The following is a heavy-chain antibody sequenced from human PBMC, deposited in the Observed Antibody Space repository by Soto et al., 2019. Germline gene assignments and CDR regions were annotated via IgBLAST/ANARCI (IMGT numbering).Heavy chain of an antibody. CDR2: ISSSGDGT. V-gene: IGHV3-23*01. D-gene: IGHD3-3*01. J-gene: IGHJ6*02. Sequence: QPGGSLRLSCAASGFTFSTYAITWFRQAPGKGLEWVSMISSSGDGTYYEDSVKGRFTISRDNSRNTLNLQMNSLRAEDTAVYYCAKNGDFWSWGMDVWGQGTTVTVSS. CDR1: GFTFSTYA. CDR3: AKNGDFWSWGMDV.